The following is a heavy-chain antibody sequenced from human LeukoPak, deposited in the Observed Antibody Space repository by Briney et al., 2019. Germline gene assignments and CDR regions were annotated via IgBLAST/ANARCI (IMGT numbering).Heavy chain of an antibody. J-gene: IGHJ4*02. CDR2: IYSGGST. V-gene: IGHV3-53*01. Sequence: GALRLSCAASGFTFSSYVMSWVRQAPGKGLEWVSVIYSGGSTYYADSVKGRFTISRDNSKNTLYLQMNSLRAEDTAVYYCAREMRNYFDYWGQGTLVTVSS. CDR3: AREMRNYFDY. CDR1: GFTFSSYV.